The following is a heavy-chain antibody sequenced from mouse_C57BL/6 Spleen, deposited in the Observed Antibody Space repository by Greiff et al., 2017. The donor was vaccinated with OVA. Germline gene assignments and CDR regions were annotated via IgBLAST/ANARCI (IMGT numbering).Heavy chain of an antibody. CDR1: GYTFTSYW. V-gene: IGHV1-64*01. J-gene: IGHJ4*01. Sequence: QVQLQQPGAELVKPGASVKLSCKASGYTFTSYWMHWVKQRPGQGLEWIGMIHPNSGSTNYNEKFKSKATLTVDKSSSTAYMQLSSLTSEDSAVYYCARWDGYYKDYYYAMDYWGQGTSVTVSS. CDR2: IHPNSGST. D-gene: IGHD2-3*01. CDR3: ARWDGYYKDYYYAMDY.